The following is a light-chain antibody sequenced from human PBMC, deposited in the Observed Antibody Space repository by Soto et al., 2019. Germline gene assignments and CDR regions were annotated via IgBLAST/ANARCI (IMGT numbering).Light chain of an antibody. CDR1: SRDVGGYNY. J-gene: IGLJ2*01. Sequence: QSALTQPPSASGSPGQSVTISCIGTSRDVGGYNYVSWYQQHPGKAPKLIIYEVSKRPSGVPDRFSGSKSGNTASLTVSGLQAEDEAEYFCSSYGDSPVVFGGGTKVTVL. CDR3: SSYGDSPVV. V-gene: IGLV2-8*01. CDR2: EVS.